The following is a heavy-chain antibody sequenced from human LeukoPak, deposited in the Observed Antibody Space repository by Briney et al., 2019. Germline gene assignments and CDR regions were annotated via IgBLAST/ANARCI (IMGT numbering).Heavy chain of an antibody. CDR1: GFTFTSSA. V-gene: IGHV1-58*01. D-gene: IGHD5-18*01. J-gene: IGHJ5*02. CDR2: IVVGSGNT. CDR3: AADPGHSLFGGP. Sequence: SVKVSCKASGFTFTSSAVQWVRQARGQRLEWIGWIVVGSGNTNYAQKFQERVTITRDMSTSTAYMELSSLRSEDTAVYYCAADPGHSLFGGPWGQGTLVTVSS.